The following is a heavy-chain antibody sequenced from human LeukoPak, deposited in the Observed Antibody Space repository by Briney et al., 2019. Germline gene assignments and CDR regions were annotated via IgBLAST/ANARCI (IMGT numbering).Heavy chain of an antibody. D-gene: IGHD3-3*01. CDR2: ISNSSSYI. CDR3: ARDTSVLRFLEWYAFDI. V-gene: IGHV3-21*01. CDR1: GFTFSSYS. J-gene: IGHJ3*02. Sequence: GSLRLSCAASGFTFSSYSMNWVRQAPGKGLEWVSSISNSSSYIYYADSVKGRFTISRDNAKNSLYLQMNSLRAEDTAVYYCARDTSVLRFLEWYAFDIWGQGTMVTVSS.